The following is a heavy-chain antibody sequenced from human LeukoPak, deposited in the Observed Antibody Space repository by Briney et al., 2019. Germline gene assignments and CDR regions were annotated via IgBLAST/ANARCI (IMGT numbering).Heavy chain of an antibody. CDR1: GFDFSSNW. J-gene: IGHJ4*02. V-gene: IGHV3-74*01. CDR2: IKGDGIST. CDR3: ANTRGIAVAGFDY. D-gene: IGHD6-19*01. Sequence: GGSLRLSCAASGFDFSSNWMHWVRHAPGQGLVWVSRIKGDGISTNYADSVKGRFTISRDNSKNTLYLQMNSLRAEDTAVYYCANTRGIAVAGFDYWGQGTLVTVSS.